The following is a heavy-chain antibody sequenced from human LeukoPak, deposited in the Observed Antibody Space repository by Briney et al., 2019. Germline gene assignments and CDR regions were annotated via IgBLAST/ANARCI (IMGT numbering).Heavy chain of an antibody. Sequence: PGGSLRLSCAASGFTFSSYEMNWVRQAPGKGLEWVSYISSSGSTIYYADFVKGRFTISRDNSKNTLYLQMNSLRAEDTAVYYCASGFRIYCSGGSCYDLGTEYFQHWGQGTLVTVSS. D-gene: IGHD2-15*01. CDR1: GFTFSSYE. V-gene: IGHV3-48*03. J-gene: IGHJ1*01. CDR2: ISSSGSTI. CDR3: ASGFRIYCSGGSCYDLGTEYFQH.